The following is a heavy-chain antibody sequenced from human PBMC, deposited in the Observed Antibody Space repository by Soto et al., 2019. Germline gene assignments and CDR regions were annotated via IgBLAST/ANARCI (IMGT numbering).Heavy chain of an antibody. CDR3: ARDREAGYNFYYGMDV. CDR1: GADINTYS. J-gene: IGHJ6*02. CDR2: IYTSASI. D-gene: IGHD6-19*01. Sequence: SETLSLTCSVSGADINTYSWTWIRQPAGKGLEWIGRIYTSASINYNPSLKGRVTLSVDTSTNQVSLRLASVTAADTAIYYCARDREAGYNFYYGMDVWGQGTTVT. V-gene: IGHV4-4*07.